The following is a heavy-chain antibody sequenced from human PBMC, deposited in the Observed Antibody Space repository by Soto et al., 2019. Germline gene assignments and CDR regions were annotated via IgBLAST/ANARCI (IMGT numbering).Heavy chain of an antibody. CDR2: IYHSGST. D-gene: IGHD6-19*01. CDR1: GGSIRSYY. CDR3: AGGYNSGWSDYFDY. J-gene: IGHJ4*01. Sequence: PSETLSLTCTVSGGSIRSYYWNWIRQPPGKGLEWIGYIYHSGSTYYNPSLKSRVTISVDTSKNQFSLKLSSVTAADTAVYYCAGGYNSGWSDYFDYWGHGTLVTVSS. V-gene: IGHV4-59*01.